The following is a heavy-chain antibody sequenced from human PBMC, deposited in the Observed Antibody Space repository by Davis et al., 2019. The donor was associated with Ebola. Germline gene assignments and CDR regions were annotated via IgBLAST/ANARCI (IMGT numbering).Heavy chain of an antibody. J-gene: IGHJ4*02. CDR3: ARGGYSYGYAFDH. D-gene: IGHD5-18*01. V-gene: IGHV3-53*01. CDR2: IYSGGTT. Sequence: ESLKISCAASGFTVRSNYMTWVRQAPGKGLEWVSVIYSGGTTYYADSVKGRFTISRDNSKNTLYLQMNSLRAEDTAVYYCARGGYSYGYAFDHWGQGTLVTVSS. CDR1: GFTVRSNY.